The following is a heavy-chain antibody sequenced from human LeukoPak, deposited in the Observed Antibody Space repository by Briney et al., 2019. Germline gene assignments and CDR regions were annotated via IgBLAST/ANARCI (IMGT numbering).Heavy chain of an antibody. Sequence: GASVKVSRKASGYTFTGYYMHWVRQAPGQGLEWMGWINPNSGGTNYAQKFQGRVTMTRDTSISTAYMELSRLRSDDTAVYYCARRETWFNSRYYYYYMDVWGKGTTVTISS. CDR2: INPNSGGT. J-gene: IGHJ6*03. CDR3: ARRETWFNSRYYYYYMDV. CDR1: GYTFTGYY. V-gene: IGHV1-2*02. D-gene: IGHD2/OR15-2a*01.